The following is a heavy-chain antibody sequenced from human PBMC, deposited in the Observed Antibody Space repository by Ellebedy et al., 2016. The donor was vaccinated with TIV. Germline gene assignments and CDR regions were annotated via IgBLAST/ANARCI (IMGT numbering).Heavy chain of an antibody. CDR3: ASGDYFSHFDY. V-gene: IGHV4-59*01. Sequence: MPSETLSLTCTVSGGPISSYYWSWIRQPPGKGLDWIGYIYYSGSTNYNPSLKSRVTISVDTSKNQFSLKLSSVTAADTAVYYCASGDYFSHFDYWGQGTLVTVSS. J-gene: IGHJ4*02. CDR1: GGPISSYY. CDR2: IYYSGST. D-gene: IGHD4-17*01.